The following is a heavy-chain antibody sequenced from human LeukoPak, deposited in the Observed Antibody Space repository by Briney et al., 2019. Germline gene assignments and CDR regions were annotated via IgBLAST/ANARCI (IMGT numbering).Heavy chain of an antibody. V-gene: IGHV1-46*01. CDR3: ATSTLYHEGEGYFSPWFFDL. CDR1: GDTFTNYY. Sequence: ASVEISCKASGDTFTNYYIHWVRQAPGQGLEWMGMSNPSGVSTNYAQKFQGSVTMTRDTSTSTVYMELSGLTSEDTAVYFCATSTLYHEGEGYFSPWFFDLWGRGTLVTVSS. J-gene: IGHJ2*01. CDR2: SNPSGVST. D-gene: IGHD3-22*01.